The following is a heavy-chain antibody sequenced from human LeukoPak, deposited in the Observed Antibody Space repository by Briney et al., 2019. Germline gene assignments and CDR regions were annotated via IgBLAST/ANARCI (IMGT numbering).Heavy chain of an antibody. Sequence: SETLSLTCTVSGGSISSYYWSWIRQPAGKGLEWIGRIYTSGSTNYNPSLKSRVTMSVDASKNQFSLKLSSVTAADTAVYYCARGGAIPVYYYYGMDVWGQGTTVTVSS. J-gene: IGHJ6*02. V-gene: IGHV4-4*07. CDR1: GGSISSYY. CDR3: ARGGAIPVYYYYGMDV. CDR2: IYTSGST. D-gene: IGHD1-26*01.